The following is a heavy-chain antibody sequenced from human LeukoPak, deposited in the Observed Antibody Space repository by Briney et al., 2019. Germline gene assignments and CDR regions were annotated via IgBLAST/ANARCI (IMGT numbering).Heavy chain of an antibody. D-gene: IGHD6-13*01. CDR3: ARSYSSSAYYFDY. CDR2: ISYDGSNK. Sequence: PPGRSLRLSCAASGFTFSSYAMHWVRQAPGKGLEWVAVISYDGSNKYYADSVKGRFTISRDNPKNTLYLQMNSLRAEDTAVYYCARSYSSSAYYFDYWGQGTLVTVSS. CDR1: GFTFSSYA. V-gene: IGHV3-30-3*01. J-gene: IGHJ4*02.